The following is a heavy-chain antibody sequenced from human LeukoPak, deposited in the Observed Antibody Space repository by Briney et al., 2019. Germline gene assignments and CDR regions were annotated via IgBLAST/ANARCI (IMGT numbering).Heavy chain of an antibody. CDR1: GGSISSSSYY. J-gene: IGHJ6*03. D-gene: IGHD2-2*01. V-gene: IGHV4-39*01. Sequence: SETLSLTCTVSGGSISSSSYYWGWIRQPPGKGLEWIGSIYHSGITYYNPSLKSRVTIPVDTSKNQFSLKLSSATAADTAVYYCARHPPSSDCSSTSCYVYYYYMDVWGKGTTVTVSS. CDR2: IYHSGIT. CDR3: ARHPPSSDCSSTSCYVYYYYMDV.